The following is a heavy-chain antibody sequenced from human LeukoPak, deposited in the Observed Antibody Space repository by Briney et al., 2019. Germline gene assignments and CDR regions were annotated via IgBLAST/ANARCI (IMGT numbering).Heavy chain of an antibody. CDR3: ARRVRWYPLDY. J-gene: IGHJ4*02. V-gene: IGHV4-34*01. CDR1: GGSFSGYY. Sequence: PSETLSLTCAVYGGSFSGYYWSWIRQPPGKGLEWIGEINHSGSTNYNPSLKSRVTKSVDTSKNQFSLKLSSVTAADTAVYYCARRVRWYPLDYWGQGTLVTVSS. D-gene: IGHD4-23*01. CDR2: INHSGST.